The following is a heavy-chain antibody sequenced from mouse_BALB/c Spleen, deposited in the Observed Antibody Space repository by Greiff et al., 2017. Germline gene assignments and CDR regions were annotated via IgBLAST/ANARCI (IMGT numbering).Heavy chain of an antibody. CDR1: GFTFSSYA. J-gene: IGHJ4*01. CDR2: ISSGGSYT. V-gene: IGHV5-9-4*01. Sequence: EVNVVESGGGLVKPGGSLKLSCAASGFTFSSYAMSWVRQSPEKRLEWVAEISSGGSYTYYPDTVTGRFTISRDNAKNTLYLEMSSLRSEDTAMYYCAREYASADYYAMDYWGQGTSVTVSS. D-gene: IGHD2-10*02. CDR3: AREYASADYYAMDY.